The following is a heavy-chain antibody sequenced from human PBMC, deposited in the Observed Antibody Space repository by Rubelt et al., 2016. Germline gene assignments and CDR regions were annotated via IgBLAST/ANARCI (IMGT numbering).Heavy chain of an antibody. CDR1: GYIFSIYG. V-gene: IGHV1-18*01. CDR2: LNPYNGNT. D-gene: IGHD3-3*02. Sequence: QIQLVQSGAEVKKPGASVKVSCKASGYIFSIYGLSWVRQAPGQGLEWMGWLNPYNGNTEYAQKLQGRVTITADESARTAYMERRSLTSEDTAAYYCASANRADHFFHCWGQGTLVTVSA. CDR3: ASANRADHFFHC. J-gene: IGHJ4*02.